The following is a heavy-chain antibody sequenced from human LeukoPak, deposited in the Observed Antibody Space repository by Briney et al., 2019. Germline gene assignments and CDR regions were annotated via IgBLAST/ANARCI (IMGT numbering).Heavy chain of an antibody. CDR1: GFTVSSNY. D-gene: IGHD1-26*01. CDR2: IYSGGST. V-gene: IGHV3-53*01. CDR3: AREERNAFDI. J-gene: IGHJ3*02. Sequence: GGSLRLSCAASGFTVSSNYMSWVRQAPGKGLEWVSVIYSGGSTYYADSVKGRFTISRDNSKSTLYLQMNSLRAEDTAVYYCAREERNAFDIWGQGTMVTVSS.